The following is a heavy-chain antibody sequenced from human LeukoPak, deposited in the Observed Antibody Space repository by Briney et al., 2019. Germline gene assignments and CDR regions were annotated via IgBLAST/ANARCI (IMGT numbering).Heavy chain of an antibody. Sequence: PSETLSLTCTVSGGSISSYYWSWIRQPPGKGLEWIGYIYYSGSTNYNPSLKSRVTISVDTSKNQFSLKLSSVTAADTAVYYCARRLYGSGSPYNWFDPWGQGTLVTVPS. CDR2: IYYSGST. CDR3: ARRLYGSGSPYNWFDP. V-gene: IGHV4-59*01. J-gene: IGHJ5*02. D-gene: IGHD3-10*01. CDR1: GGSISSYY.